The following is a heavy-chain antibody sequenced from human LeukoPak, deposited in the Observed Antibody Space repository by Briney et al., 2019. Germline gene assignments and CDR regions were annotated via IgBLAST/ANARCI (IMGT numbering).Heavy chain of an antibody. Sequence: LPGRSLRLSCAASGFTFSRYPMHWVRQAPGKGLEWVAIVSYDGSVKYYADSVKGRFTISGDNSKNTVYLQMDSLRVEDTAVYYCARDSSALLYFGEYFEYWGQGTLVTVSS. V-gene: IGHV3-30-3*01. CDR3: ARDSSALLYFGEYFEY. CDR1: GFTFSRYP. D-gene: IGHD3-9*01. J-gene: IGHJ4*02. CDR2: VSYDGSVK.